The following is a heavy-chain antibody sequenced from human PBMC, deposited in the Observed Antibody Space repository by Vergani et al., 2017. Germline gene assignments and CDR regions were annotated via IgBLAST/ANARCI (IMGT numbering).Heavy chain of an antibody. CDR1: GFTFSDYY. Sequence: QVQLVESGGGLVKPGGSLRLSCAASGFTFSDYYMSWIRQAPGKGLEWVSYISSSGSTISYADSVKGRFTISRDNSKNTLYLQMNSLRAEDTAVYYCARDWCSSTSCYTDYWGQGTLVTVSS. V-gene: IGHV3-11*04. D-gene: IGHD2-2*02. CDR2: ISSSGSTI. J-gene: IGHJ4*02. CDR3: ARDWCSSTSCYTDY.